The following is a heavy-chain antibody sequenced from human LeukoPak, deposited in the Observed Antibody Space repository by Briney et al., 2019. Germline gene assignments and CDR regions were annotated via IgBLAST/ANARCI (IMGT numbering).Heavy chain of an antibody. CDR3: ARASGYTYANYFDY. D-gene: IGHD5-18*01. V-gene: IGHV3-23*01. Sequence: GGSLRLSCAPSGFTFTTYGVIWVRQAPGDGLEWVSCIVDSGHTTYYADSVKGRFTMSSDNSKNTLFLQMNSLRAEDTAVYFCARASGYTYANYFDYWGQGALVTVSS. CDR1: GFTFTTYG. CDR2: IVDSGHTT. J-gene: IGHJ4*02.